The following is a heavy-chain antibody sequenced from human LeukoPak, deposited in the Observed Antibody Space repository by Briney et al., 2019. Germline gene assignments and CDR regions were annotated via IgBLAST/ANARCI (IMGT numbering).Heavy chain of an antibody. J-gene: IGHJ6*03. CDR3: VSSPGRGSYSRPNGGNYYYYMDV. Sequence: SETLSLTCTVSGGSISSSSYYWGWIRQPPGKGLEWIGSIYYSGSTYYNPSLKSRVTISIDTSKNQFSLKLSSVTAADTAVYYCVSSPGRGSYSRPNGGNYYYYMDVWGKGTTVTVSS. V-gene: IGHV4-39*07. CDR2: IYYSGST. D-gene: IGHD1-26*01. CDR1: GGSISSSSYY.